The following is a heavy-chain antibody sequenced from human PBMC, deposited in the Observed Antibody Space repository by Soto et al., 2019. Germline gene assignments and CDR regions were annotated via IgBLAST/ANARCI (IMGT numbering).Heavy chain of an antibody. CDR2: INPYNANT. D-gene: IGHD3-16*01. V-gene: IGHV1-18*04. CDR1: TFTNHG. J-gene: IGHJ3*02. Sequence: TFTNHGINWVRQAPGQGLEWMGWINPYNANTNYAQKLQGRVTMTTDTSTSTAYMDLRSLTSDDTAVYYCARDRVAGIWGDAFDIWGQGTMVT. CDR3: ARDRVAGIWGDAFDI.